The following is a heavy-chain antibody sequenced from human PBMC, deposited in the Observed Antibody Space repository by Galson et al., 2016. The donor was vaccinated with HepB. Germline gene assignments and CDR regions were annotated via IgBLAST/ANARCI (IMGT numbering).Heavy chain of an antibody. V-gene: IGHV3-33*01. CDR2: RWYDGSNR. CDR3: ARSGSYSYAFDI. Sequence: SLRLSCAASGFTFSSYGMHWVRQAPGKGLEWVALRWYDGSNRFYADSVKGRFTISRDNSKNTLHLQMNSLRAEDTAVYYCARSGSYSYAFDIWGQGTTVTVSS. J-gene: IGHJ3*02. D-gene: IGHD3-10*01. CDR1: GFTFSSYG.